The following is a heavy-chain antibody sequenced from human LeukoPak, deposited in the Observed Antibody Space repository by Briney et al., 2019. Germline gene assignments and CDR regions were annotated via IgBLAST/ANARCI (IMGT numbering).Heavy chain of an antibody. Sequence: SQTLSLTCNVSGVSVSDGRYYWTWIRHHPGKGLEWMGYKYYSGSAKYNPSLKSRLTISIDTSKNQFSLHLSSVTAADTATYYCATPYCSSISCLDVFNMWGQGTRVTVSS. CDR2: KYYSGSA. D-gene: IGHD2-2*01. V-gene: IGHV4-31*03. CDR3: ATPYCSSISCLDVFNM. J-gene: IGHJ3*02. CDR1: GVSVSDGRYY.